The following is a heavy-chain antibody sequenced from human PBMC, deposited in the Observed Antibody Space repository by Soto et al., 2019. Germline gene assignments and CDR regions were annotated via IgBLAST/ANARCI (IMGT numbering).Heavy chain of an antibody. D-gene: IGHD3-16*01. CDR3: ARWAGGPPFYYYYGMDV. Sequence: GGSVRLSCPVSGFTFKNYAMSWVRQAPGKGLEWVSAISGSGGTTYYADSVKGRFTISRDNSKNSLYLQMNSLRAEDTAVYYCARWAGGPPFYYYYGMDVWGQGTTVTVSS. CDR2: ISGSGGTT. J-gene: IGHJ6*02. V-gene: IGHV3-23*01. CDR1: GFTFKNYA.